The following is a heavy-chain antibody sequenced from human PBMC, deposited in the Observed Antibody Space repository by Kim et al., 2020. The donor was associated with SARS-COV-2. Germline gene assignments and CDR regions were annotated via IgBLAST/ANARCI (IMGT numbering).Heavy chain of an antibody. J-gene: IGHJ4*02. D-gene: IGHD2-2*02. V-gene: IGHV1-69*01. Sequence: YAQKFQGRVTITADESTSTAYMELSSLRSEDTAVYYCARGFVYPKYYFDYWGQGTLVTVSS. CDR3: ARGFVYPKYYFDY.